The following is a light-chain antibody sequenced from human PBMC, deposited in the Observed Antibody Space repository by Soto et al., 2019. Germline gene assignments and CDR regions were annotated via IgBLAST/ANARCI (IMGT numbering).Light chain of an antibody. J-gene: IGKJ1*01. Sequence: DVVMTQSPLSLPVTLGQPASISCRSSQSLVYSDGNTYLNWFQQRPGQSPRRLIYKVSNRDSGVPDRFSGSGSGTDITLKISRVEAEDVGVYSCMQGTHWPQPFGQGTKLEIK. CDR3: MQGTHWPQP. CDR1: QSLVYSDGNTY. V-gene: IGKV2-30*01. CDR2: KVS.